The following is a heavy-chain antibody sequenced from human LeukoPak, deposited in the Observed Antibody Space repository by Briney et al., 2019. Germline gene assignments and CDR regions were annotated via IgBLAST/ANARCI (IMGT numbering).Heavy chain of an antibody. CDR2: MSGSGYNT. CDR3: ANDYRSGSFHDF. V-gene: IGHV3-23*01. Sequence: PGGSLRLSCAASGFTFSSYAMSWVRQAPGKGLEWVSVMSGSGYNTYYADSVKGRFTISRDNSKNTLYLQMNTLQAEDTAVYYCANDYRSGSFHDFWGQGTLVTVSS. J-gene: IGHJ4*02. D-gene: IGHD3-10*01. CDR1: GFTFSSYA.